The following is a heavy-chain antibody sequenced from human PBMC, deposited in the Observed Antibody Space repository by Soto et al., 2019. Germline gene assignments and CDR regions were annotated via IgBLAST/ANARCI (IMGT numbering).Heavy chain of an antibody. CDR2: IIPIFGTA. Sequence: GXSGKVSCKASAGTFSSYAISWVRQAPGQGLEWMGGIIPIFGTANYAQKFQGRVTITADESTSTAYMELSSLRSEDTAVYYCASKSFDVALPKPPYYYYGMDVWGQGTTVTGSS. V-gene: IGHV1-69*13. CDR3: ASKSFDVALPKPPYYYYGMDV. D-gene: IGHD3-9*01. CDR1: AGTFSSYA. J-gene: IGHJ6*02.